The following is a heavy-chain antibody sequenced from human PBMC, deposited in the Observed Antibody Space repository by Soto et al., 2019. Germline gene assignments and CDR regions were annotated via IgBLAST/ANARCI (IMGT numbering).Heavy chain of an antibody. J-gene: IGHJ3*02. Sequence: EVQVVESGGGLVQPGGSLRLYCTAFSNYWMYWVRQAPGKGLEWVSRINTDKDSARYADSVKGRFTISRDNAKNTLDLQKSSLSAEYTVGYYGVRAVGRSFDIWGQGTMGTVSS. V-gene: IGHV3-74*01. CDR2: INTDKDSA. CDR1: SNYW. CDR3: VRAVGRSFDI.